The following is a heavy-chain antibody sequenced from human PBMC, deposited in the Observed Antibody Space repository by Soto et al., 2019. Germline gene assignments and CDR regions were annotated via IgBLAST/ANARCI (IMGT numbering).Heavy chain of an antibody. J-gene: IGHJ4*02. Sequence: QVQLQESGPGLVKPSQTLSLTCTVSGGSISSGGYYWSWIRQHPGKGLEWIGYIYYSGSTYYNPSLTRRLTISVDTSKSQFSLKLSSVTAADTAVYYCARSTQSTVTTFVYWGQGTLVTVSS. CDR2: IYYSGST. CDR3: ARSTQSTVTTFVY. CDR1: GGSISSGGYY. V-gene: IGHV4-31*03. D-gene: IGHD4-17*01.